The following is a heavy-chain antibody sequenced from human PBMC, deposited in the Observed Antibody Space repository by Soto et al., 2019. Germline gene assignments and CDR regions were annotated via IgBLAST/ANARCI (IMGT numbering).Heavy chain of an antibody. J-gene: IGHJ6*02. V-gene: IGHV3-33*01. Sequence: QVQLVESGGGVVQPGRSLRLSCAASGFTFRNYGMHWVRQAPAKGLEWVALVWYDGGNKNYVDSVKGRFTISRGNSKNTLYLQMNSLRDEDTAVYYCVRAAGYSGNDYVYYYGMDVWGQGTTVTVSS. CDR3: VRAAGYSGNDYVYYYGMDV. D-gene: IGHD5-12*01. CDR1: GFTFRNYG. CDR2: VWYDGGNK.